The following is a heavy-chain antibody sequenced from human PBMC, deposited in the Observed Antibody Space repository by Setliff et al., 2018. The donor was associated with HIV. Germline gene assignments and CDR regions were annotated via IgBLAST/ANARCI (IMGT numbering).Heavy chain of an antibody. CDR1: GGSISSSSYY. CDR2: LYYSGTT. J-gene: IGHJ4*01. CDR3: ARLMHYYDSFWVLWRENYFDS. V-gene: IGHV4-39*07. D-gene: IGHD3-22*01. Sequence: SETLSLTCTVSGGSISSSSYYWGWIRQPPGKGLEWIGSLYYSGTTYYNPSLKSRVTISVDTSKNQFSLKLSSVTAADTAVYYCARLMHYYDSFWVLWRENYFDSWGRGTLVTVSS.